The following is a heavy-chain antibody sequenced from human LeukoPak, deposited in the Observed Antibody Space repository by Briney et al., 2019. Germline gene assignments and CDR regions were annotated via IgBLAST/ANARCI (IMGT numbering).Heavy chain of an antibody. CDR1: GYTFTGYY. J-gene: IGHJ3*02. CDR3: AKGGAARPRDAFDI. CDR2: INTNTGNP. Sequence: ASVKVSCKASGYTFTGYYMHWVRQAPGQGLEWMGWINTNTGNPTYAQGFTGRFVFSLDTSVSTAYLQISSLKAEDTAVYYCAKGGAARPRDAFDIWGQGTMVTVSS. V-gene: IGHV7-4-1*02. D-gene: IGHD6-6*01.